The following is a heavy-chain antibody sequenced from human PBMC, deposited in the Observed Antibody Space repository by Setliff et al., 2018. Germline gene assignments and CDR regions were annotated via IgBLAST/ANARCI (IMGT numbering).Heavy chain of an antibody. Sequence: GGSLRLSCAASGFTFSDAWMNWVRQAPGKGLEWVGRIKSKADGGTADFAAPVKGRFTISRDDSKNTMSLHMNSLKTEDTAVYFCSTRLGDFWGQGTLVTVSS. V-gene: IGHV3-15*01. CDR1: GFTFSDAW. CDR2: IKSKADGGTA. CDR3: STRLGDF. J-gene: IGHJ4*02.